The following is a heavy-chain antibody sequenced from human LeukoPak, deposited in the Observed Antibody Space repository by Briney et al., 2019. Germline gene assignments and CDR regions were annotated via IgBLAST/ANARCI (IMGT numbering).Heavy chain of an antibody. V-gene: IGHV4-39*01. Sequence: PSETLSLTCTVSGGSISSSSYHWGWVRQPPGKGLERIGSIYYTGGTYYNPSLKSRVTISVDMSKNQFSVKLSSVTAADTAVYYCARLRVEMAAYAFDIWGQGTKVTVSS. J-gene: IGHJ3*02. CDR3: ARLRVEMAAYAFDI. CDR2: IYYTGGT. CDR1: GGSISSSSYH. D-gene: IGHD5-24*01.